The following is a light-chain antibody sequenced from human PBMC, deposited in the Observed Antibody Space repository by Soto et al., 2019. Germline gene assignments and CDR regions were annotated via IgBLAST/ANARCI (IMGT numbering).Light chain of an antibody. CDR3: QQYYSLPFT. Sequence: DIQMTQSPSSRSASVGASVTITCRASQDLSNYLAWFQHGPGKPPKLLIYAASTLESGVPSRFSGGRSGTDFELSIGNLQAGEGATFDGQQYYSLPFTFGAGTKVDIK. CDR2: AAS. V-gene: IGKV1-27*01. CDR1: QDLSNY. J-gene: IGKJ3*01.